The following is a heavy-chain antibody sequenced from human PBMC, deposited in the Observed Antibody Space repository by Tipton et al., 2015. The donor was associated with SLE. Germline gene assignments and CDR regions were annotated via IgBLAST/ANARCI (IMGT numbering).Heavy chain of an antibody. CDR3: ARGTAVAGGYYYYYGMDV. V-gene: IGHV4-59*11. D-gene: IGHD6-19*01. Sequence: TLSLTCTVSGGSISSHYWSWIRQPPGKGLEWIGYIYYSGSTNYNPSLKSRVTISVDTPKNQFSLKLSSVTAADTAVYYCARGTAVAGGYYYYYGMDVWGQGTTVTVSS. CDR1: GGSISSHY. CDR2: IYYSGST. J-gene: IGHJ6*02.